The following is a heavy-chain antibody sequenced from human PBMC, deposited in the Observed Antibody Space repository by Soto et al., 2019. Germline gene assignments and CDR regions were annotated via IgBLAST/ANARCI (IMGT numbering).Heavy chain of an antibody. CDR1: GGTFSSYA. V-gene: IGHV1-69*06. D-gene: IGHD3-22*01. CDR3: ARVVVGSTRIVVAHDAFDI. Sequence: ASVKVSCKASGGTFSSYAISWVRQAPGQGLEWMGGIIPIFGTANYAQKFQGRVTITADKSTSTAYMELRSLRSEDTAVYYCARVVVGSTRIVVAHDAFDIRGQGTMVSVSS. CDR2: IIPIFGTA. J-gene: IGHJ3*02.